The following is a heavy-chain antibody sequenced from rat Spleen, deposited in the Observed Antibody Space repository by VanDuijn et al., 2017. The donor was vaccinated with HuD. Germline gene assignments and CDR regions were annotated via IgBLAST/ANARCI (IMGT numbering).Heavy chain of an antibody. V-gene: IGHV3-3*01. Sequence: EVQLQESGPGLVKPSQSLSLTCSVTGHSITSSYRWNWIRKFPGNKLEWMGYINSAGTTNYNPSLKSRISITRDTSKNQFFLQVNSVTTEDTATYYCASLYSSYSLYYLDYWGQGVMVTVSS. J-gene: IGHJ2*01. CDR3: ASLYSSYSLYYLDY. CDR2: INSAGTT. CDR1: GHSITSSYR. D-gene: IGHD1-2*01.